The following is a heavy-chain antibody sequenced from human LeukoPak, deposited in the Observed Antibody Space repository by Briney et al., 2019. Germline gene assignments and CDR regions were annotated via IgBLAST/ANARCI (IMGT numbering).Heavy chain of an antibody. J-gene: IGHJ4*02. CDR2: INHSGST. D-gene: IGHD5-18*01. Sequence: SETLSLTCAVYGGSFSGYYWSWIRQPPVKGLEWIGEINHSGSTNYNPSLKSRVTISVDTSKNQFSLKLSSVTAADTAVYYCAISSGYSYGYGIGYWGQGTLVTVSS. CDR1: GGSFSGYY. V-gene: IGHV4-34*01. CDR3: AISSGYSYGYGIGY.